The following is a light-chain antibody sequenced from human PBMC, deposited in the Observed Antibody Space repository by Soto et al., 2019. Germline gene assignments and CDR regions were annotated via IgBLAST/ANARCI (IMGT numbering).Light chain of an antibody. V-gene: IGKV3-20*01. CDR2: GTS. CDR3: QQYGDGNSPRYS. CDR1: QSVNSNY. J-gene: IGKJ2*03. Sequence: EIVLTQSPGTLSLSPGERVTLSCRASQSVNSNYLAWYQQKPGQAPRLLIYGTSSRATDIPDRFSGSGSGTDFTVTISRREPEDFAVYYCQQYGDGNSPRYSFGQGTKLEIK.